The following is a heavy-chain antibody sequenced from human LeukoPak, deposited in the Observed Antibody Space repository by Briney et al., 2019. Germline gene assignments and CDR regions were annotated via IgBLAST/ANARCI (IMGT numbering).Heavy chain of an antibody. CDR1: GGSISSSSYY. J-gene: IGHJ5*02. V-gene: IGHV4-39*02. Sequence: SETLSLTCTVSGGSISSSSYYWGWIRQPPGKGLEWTGSIYYSGSTYYNPSLKSRVTISVDTSKNQFSLKLSSVTAADTAVYYCARDSSGYFNWIDPWGQGTLVTVSS. CDR2: IYYSGST. D-gene: IGHD3-22*01. CDR3: ARDSSGYFNWIDP.